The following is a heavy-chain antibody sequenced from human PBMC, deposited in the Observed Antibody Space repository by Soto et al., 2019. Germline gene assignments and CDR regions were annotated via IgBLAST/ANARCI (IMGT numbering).Heavy chain of an antibody. D-gene: IGHD2-8*02. V-gene: IGHV4-31*02. J-gene: IGHJ4*02. CDR1: GGSISNVGYY. CDR3: ARDKITGLFDY. CDR2: IYYSGST. Sequence: SDTLCLRWTVSGGSISNVGYYRSWIRQHPGKGLEWIGYIYYSGSTNYNPSLKSRVTISVDTSKNQFSLKLTSVTAADTAVYYCARDKITGLFDYWGQGTLVTVSS.